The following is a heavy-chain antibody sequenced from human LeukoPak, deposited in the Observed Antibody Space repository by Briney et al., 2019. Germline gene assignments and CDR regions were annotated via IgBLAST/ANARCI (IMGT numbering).Heavy chain of an antibody. V-gene: IGHV1-69*04. CDR3: AREQNDGSGSSVRG. J-gene: IGHJ4*02. CDR2: IIPILGIA. D-gene: IGHD3-10*01. Sequence: GASVKVSCKASGYTFTSYGISWVRQAPGQGLEWMGRIIPILGIANYAQKFQGRVTITADKSTSTAYMELSSLRSEDTAVYYCAREQNDGSGSSVRGWGQGTLVTVSS. CDR1: GYTFTSYG.